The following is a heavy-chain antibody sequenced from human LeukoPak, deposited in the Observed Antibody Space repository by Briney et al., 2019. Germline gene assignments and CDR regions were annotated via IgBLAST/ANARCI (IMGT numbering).Heavy chain of an antibody. Sequence: PSETLSLTCTVSGYSISSGYYWGWIRQPPGKGLEWIGSIYYSGSTYYNPSLKSRVTISVDTSKNQFSLKLSSVTAADTAVYYCARLRVQIYYYYYMDVWGKGTTVTISS. J-gene: IGHJ6*03. CDR3: ARLRVQIYYYYYMDV. CDR1: GYSISSGYY. V-gene: IGHV4-38-2*02. CDR2: IYYSGST.